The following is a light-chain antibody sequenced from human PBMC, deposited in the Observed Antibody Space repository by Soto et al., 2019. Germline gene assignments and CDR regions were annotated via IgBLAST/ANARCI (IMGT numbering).Light chain of an antibody. CDR2: ATS. J-gene: IGKJ1*01. CDR3: QLSYCTPMT. CDR1: QSIGRY. V-gene: IGKV1-39*01. Sequence: EIHITHYKSSLSSSLGYIFTITCLSSQSIGRYLNWYQQKPGRAPKVLIYATSSLQSGVPSRFSGSGPGTDFTLTISSLQPEDFTTYCSQLSYCTPMTFGQVGKVDI.